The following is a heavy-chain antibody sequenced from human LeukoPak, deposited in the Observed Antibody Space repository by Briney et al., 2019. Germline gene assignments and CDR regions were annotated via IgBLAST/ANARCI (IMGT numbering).Heavy chain of an antibody. CDR3: ARQVEMATIEAFDI. J-gene: IGHJ3*02. V-gene: IGHV3-30*03. D-gene: IGHD5-24*01. CDR1: GFTFSNFG. CDR2: ISYDGSNK. Sequence: GGSLRLSCAASGFTFSNFGMSWVRQAPGKGLEWVAVISYDGSNKYYADSVKGRFTISRDNSKNTLYLQMNSLRAEDTAVYYCARQVEMATIEAFDIWGQGTMVTVSS.